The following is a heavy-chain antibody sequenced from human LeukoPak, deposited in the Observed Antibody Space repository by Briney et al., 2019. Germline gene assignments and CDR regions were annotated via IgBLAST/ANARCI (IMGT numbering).Heavy chain of an antibody. V-gene: IGHV4-39*01. CDR1: GGSISYSNSY. Sequence: SETLSLTCTVSGGSISYSNSYWGWIRQPPGKGLEWIGSIYYSGSTYYNPSLQSRVTISVDTSKNQFSLKLNSVTAADTAVYYCASFYCSGGSCYQYFSYYYMDVWGKGTTVTIPS. CDR3: ASFYCSGGSCYQYFSYYYMDV. CDR2: IYYSGST. D-gene: IGHD2-15*01. J-gene: IGHJ6*03.